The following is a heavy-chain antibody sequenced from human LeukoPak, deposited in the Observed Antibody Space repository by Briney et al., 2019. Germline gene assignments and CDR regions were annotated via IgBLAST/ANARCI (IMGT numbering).Heavy chain of an antibody. Sequence: GGSLRLPCAASGFTFSNYWMHWVRQAPGKGLVWVSYINSDGSSTNYADSVKGRFTISRDNAKNTLYLQMNSLRAEDTAVYYCARTGIAARPTVWFDPWGQGTLVTVSS. CDR1: GFTFSNYW. CDR3: ARTGIAARPTVWFDP. CDR2: INSDGSST. V-gene: IGHV3-74*01. D-gene: IGHD6-6*01. J-gene: IGHJ5*02.